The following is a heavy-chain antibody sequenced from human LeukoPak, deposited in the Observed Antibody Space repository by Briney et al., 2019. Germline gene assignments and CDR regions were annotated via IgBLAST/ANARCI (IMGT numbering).Heavy chain of an antibody. V-gene: IGHV3-43*02. CDR1: GFAFDDYA. Sequence: HPGGSLRLSCAASGFAFDDYAMHWVRQAPGTGLEWVSLISGDGGGTYYADSVKGRFTISRDNSKNSLYLQMNSLRTEDTALYYCAKDIRGDGYNSRSDYWGQGTLVTVSP. J-gene: IGHJ4*02. D-gene: IGHD5-24*01. CDR2: ISGDGGGT. CDR3: AKDIRGDGYNSRSDY.